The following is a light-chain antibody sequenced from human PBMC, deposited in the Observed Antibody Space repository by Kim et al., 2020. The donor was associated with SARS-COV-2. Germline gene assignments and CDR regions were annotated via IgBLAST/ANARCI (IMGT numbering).Light chain of an antibody. Sequence: DIQMTQSPSSLSASVGDRVTITCRASQDISRYLNWYQQKPGKAPKLLIYTASSLQSGVPSRFTGSRSETDFTLTITSLQPEDFATYDCQQTSSAPRTFGQGTKVDIK. J-gene: IGKJ1*01. CDR1: QDISRY. CDR2: TAS. V-gene: IGKV1-39*01. CDR3: QQTSSAPRT.